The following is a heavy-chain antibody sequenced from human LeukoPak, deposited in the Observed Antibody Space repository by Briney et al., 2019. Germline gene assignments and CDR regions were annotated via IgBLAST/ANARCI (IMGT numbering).Heavy chain of an antibody. Sequence: GGSLRLSCAASGFTFSSYAMHWVRQAPGKGLEWVAVISYDGSNKYYADSVKGRFTISRDNSKNTLYLQMNSLRAEDTAVYYCAKRMGPSIAAADLDYRGQGTLVTVSS. CDR3: AKRMGPSIAAADLDY. CDR1: GFTFSSYA. J-gene: IGHJ4*02. V-gene: IGHV3-30*18. CDR2: ISYDGSNK. D-gene: IGHD6-13*01.